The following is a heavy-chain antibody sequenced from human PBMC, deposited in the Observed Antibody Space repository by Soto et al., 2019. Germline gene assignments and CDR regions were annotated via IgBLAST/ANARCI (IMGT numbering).Heavy chain of an antibody. CDR3: ARGHYSGYDWYGMDV. CDR1: GFTFSSYS. D-gene: IGHD5-12*01. J-gene: IGHJ6*02. Sequence: EVQLVESGGGLVQPGGSLRLSCAASGFTFSSYSMNWVRQAPGKGLEWVSYISSSSSTIYYADSVKGRFTISRDNDKNSLYLQMNSLRDEDTAVYYCARGHYSGYDWYGMDVWGQGTTVTVSS. V-gene: IGHV3-48*02. CDR2: ISSSSSTI.